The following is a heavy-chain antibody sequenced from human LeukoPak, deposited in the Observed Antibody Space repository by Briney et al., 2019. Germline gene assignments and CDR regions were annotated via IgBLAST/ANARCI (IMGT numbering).Heavy chain of an antibody. V-gene: IGHV3-21*01. D-gene: IGHD3-22*01. CDR3: ARSSGYYYYNGMDV. CDR1: GVTFSSYS. Sequence: GGSLRLSCAASGVTFSSYSMNWVRQAPGKGLEWVSSISTSGSHIYFPDSVKGRFTISRDNSKNSLYLQMNSLRAEDTAVYYCARSSGYYYYNGMDVWAKGPRSPSP. J-gene: IGHJ6*02. CDR2: ISTSGSHI.